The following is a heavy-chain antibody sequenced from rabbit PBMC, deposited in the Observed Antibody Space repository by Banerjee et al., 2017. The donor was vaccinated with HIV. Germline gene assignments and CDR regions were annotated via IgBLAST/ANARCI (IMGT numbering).Heavy chain of an antibody. J-gene: IGHJ4*01. CDR2: ITYRGSA. Sequence: QEQLVESGGGLVQPGGSLKLSCKASGFDFSSYAITWVRQAPGKGLEYIGYITYRGSAYYASWVNGRFTISRENTQNTLYLQLNSLTAADTATYFCARDRYGSGSVDHDLWGQGTLVTVS. D-gene: IGHD5-1*01. CDR1: GFDFSSYA. V-gene: IGHV1S47*01. CDR3: ARDRYGSGSVDHDL.